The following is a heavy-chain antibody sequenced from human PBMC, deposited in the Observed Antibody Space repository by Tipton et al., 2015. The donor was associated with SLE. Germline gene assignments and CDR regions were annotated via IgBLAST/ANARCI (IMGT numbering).Heavy chain of an antibody. CDR1: GGSITSFY. V-gene: IGHV4-59*01. CDR3: ARGGVGGYDYFDF. Sequence: TLSLTCTVSGGSITSFYWSWIRQPPGKGLEWIGYMYYSGSTSYNPSLKSRVSMSVDTSKNQFSLKLSSVTAADTAVYYCARGGVGGYDYFDFWGQGTLVTVSS. CDR2: MYYSGST. J-gene: IGHJ4*02. D-gene: IGHD5-12*01.